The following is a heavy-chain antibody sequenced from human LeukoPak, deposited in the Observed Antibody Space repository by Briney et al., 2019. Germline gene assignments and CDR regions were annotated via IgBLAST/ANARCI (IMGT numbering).Heavy chain of an antibody. D-gene: IGHD1-1*01. V-gene: IGHV1-2*02. Sequence: ASVKVSCKASGYTFTGYYMHWVRQAPGQGLEWMGWINPNSGGTKYAQKFQGRVAMTRDTSISTAYMELSRLRSDDTAVYYCARDSEVPLYYMDVWGKGTTVTVSS. CDR1: GYTFTGYY. CDR2: INPNSGGT. J-gene: IGHJ6*03. CDR3: ARDSEVPLYYMDV.